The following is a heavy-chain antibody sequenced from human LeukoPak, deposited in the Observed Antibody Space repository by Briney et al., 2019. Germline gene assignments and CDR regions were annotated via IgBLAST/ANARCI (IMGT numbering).Heavy chain of an antibody. CDR3: AGSHWVTMIDTGAFDI. CDR1: GYTFTSCG. CDR2: ISAYNGDT. J-gene: IGHJ3*02. V-gene: IGHV1-18*01. Sequence: ASVTVSCKPSGYTFTSCGISWVRQAPGQGLEWMGWISAYNGDTNYAQKLQGRVTMTTDTSTRTAFPELRSLSSHDTAVSYFAGSHWVTMIDTGAFDIWGQGTMVTVSS. D-gene: IGHD3-22*01.